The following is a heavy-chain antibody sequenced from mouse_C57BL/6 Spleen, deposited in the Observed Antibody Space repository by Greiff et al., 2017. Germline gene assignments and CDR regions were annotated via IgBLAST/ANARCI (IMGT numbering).Heavy chain of an antibody. D-gene: IGHD1-1*01. CDR2: IHPNYGTT. V-gene: IGHV1-39*01. J-gene: IGHJ3*01. CDR1: GYSFTDYN. CDR3: ARARGNPPWFAY. Sequence: EVQLQQSGPELVKPGASVKISCKASGYSFTDYNMNWVKQSNGKSLEWIGVIHPNYGTTSYNQKFKGKATLTVEQSSSTAYMQLNSLTSEDSAVYSGARARGNPPWFAYWGQGTLVTVSA.